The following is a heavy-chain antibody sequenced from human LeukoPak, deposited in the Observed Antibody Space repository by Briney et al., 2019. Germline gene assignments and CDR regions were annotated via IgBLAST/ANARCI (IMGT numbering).Heavy chain of an antibody. V-gene: IGHV3-48*01. CDR3: VRDTHYAFDS. Sequence: GGFLRLSCTASGFSFSDDPMNWVRQAPGKGLEWVSNIRSDNSDENYADSVKGRFTISRDNVKNSLYLQMNSLRAEDTAVYYCVRDTHYAFDSWGQGTMVTVS. CDR1: GFSFSDDP. J-gene: IGHJ3*02. CDR2: IRSDNSDE.